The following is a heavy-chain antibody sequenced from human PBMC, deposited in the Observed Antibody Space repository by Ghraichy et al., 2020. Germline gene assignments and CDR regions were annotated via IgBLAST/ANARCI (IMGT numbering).Heavy chain of an antibody. Sequence: GGSLRLSCVASEFTFSTYAMSWVRQAPGKGLEWVSTIGGSVPGTYYADSVKGRFTISRDNSKNRLYLQMNSLRAEDTAVYYCARRSLEAAILSYFGYWGQGTLVTVSS. CDR1: EFTFSTYA. D-gene: IGHD5-18*01. V-gene: IGHV3-23*01. J-gene: IGHJ4*02. CDR3: ARRSLEAAILSYFGY. CDR2: IGGSVPGT.